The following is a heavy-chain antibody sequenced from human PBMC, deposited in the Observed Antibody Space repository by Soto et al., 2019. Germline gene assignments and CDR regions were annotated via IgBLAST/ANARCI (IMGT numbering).Heavy chain of an antibody. J-gene: IGHJ4*02. V-gene: IGHV1-18*01. CDR3: ARGQGPTVFYGGHAYDY. Sequence: ASVKVSCKASGYTFTSYGISWVRQAPGQGLEWMGWISAYNGNTNDEQKLQGRVTMTTDTSTSTAYMELRSLRSDDTAVYYCARGQGPTVFYGGHAYDYWGQGTLVTVSS. D-gene: IGHD4-17*01. CDR1: GYTFTSYG. CDR2: ISAYNGNT.